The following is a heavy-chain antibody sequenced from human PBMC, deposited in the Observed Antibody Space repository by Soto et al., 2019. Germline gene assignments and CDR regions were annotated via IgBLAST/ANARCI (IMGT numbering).Heavy chain of an antibody. Sequence: QVQLVESGGGVVQPGTSLRLSCVATGFTFSNYGIHWVRQAPGRGLEWVAVIWPDGSQKYLADSVRGRFTISRDNSKNTVYLQMNSLRAEDTAVYYCEGRDDPFHVWGQGTMVTVSS. V-gene: IGHV3-33*01. CDR1: GFTFSNYG. CDR2: IWPDGSQK. J-gene: IGHJ3*01. CDR3: EGRDDPFHV.